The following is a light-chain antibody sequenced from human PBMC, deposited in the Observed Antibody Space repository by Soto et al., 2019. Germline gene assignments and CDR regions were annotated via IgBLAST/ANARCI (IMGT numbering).Light chain of an antibody. CDR3: QQSYSTPMT. J-gene: IGKJ5*01. V-gene: IGKV1-39*01. CDR1: QDIKNY. CDR2: AAS. Sequence: DIQMTQSPSSLSASVGDRVTITCQASQDIKNYLNWYQQKPGKAPKLLIYAASSLQSGVPSRFSGSGSGTDFTLTISSLQPEDFATYYCQQSYSTPMTFGQVTRLESK.